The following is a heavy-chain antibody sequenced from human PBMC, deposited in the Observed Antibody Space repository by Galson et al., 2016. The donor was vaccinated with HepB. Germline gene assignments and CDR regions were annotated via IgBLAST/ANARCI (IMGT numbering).Heavy chain of an antibody. J-gene: IGHJ4*02. CDR3: SRREVYYSGSGESARAVSAPFDH. CDR1: GFTVSTNY. Sequence: SLRLSCAASGFTVSTNYMSWVRQAPGKGLEWIGEIFQSGGTNYNPSLKSRVTMSLDKSKNHFSLKLNSVTAADAAVYYCSRREVYYSGSGESARAVSAPFDHWGQGSPVIVSS. D-gene: IGHD3-10*01. V-gene: IGHV4-4*02. CDR2: IFQSGGT.